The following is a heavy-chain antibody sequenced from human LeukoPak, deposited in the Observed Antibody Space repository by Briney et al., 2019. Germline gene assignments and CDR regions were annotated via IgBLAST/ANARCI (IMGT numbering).Heavy chain of an antibody. J-gene: IGHJ4*02. CDR3: ARARGYCSGGFCYAYYFDY. CDR1: GFTFSGYY. D-gene: IGHD2-15*01. Sequence: PGGSLRLSCAVSGFTFSGYYMSWLRQAPGKGLEWTSYITTSATTIYYADSVKGRFTMSRDNAKNSLFLQMNSLRAEDTAVYYCARARGYCSGGFCYAYYFDYWGQGTLVTVSS. V-gene: IGHV3-11*01. CDR2: ITTSATTI.